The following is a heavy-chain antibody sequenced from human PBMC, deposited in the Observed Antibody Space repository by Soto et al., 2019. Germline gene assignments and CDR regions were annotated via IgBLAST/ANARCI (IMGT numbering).Heavy chain of an antibody. J-gene: IGHJ4*02. V-gene: IGHV4-31*03. CDR2: IYYSGST. D-gene: IGHD3-22*01. CDR1: GGSISSGGYY. CDR3: ARVSYYDSSGYP. Sequence: QVQLQESGPGLVKPSQTLSLTCTVSGGSISSGGYYWSWIRQHPGKGLEWIGYIYYSGSTYYNPSLKSRXXIXVDXSKNQFSLKLSSVTAADTAVYYCARVSYYDSSGYPWGQGTLVTVSS.